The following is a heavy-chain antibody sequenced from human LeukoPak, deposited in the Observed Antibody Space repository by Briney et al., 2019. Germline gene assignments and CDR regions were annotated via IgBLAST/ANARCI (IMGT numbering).Heavy chain of an antibody. CDR3: ARANQGWFDP. V-gene: IGHV4-59*12. D-gene: IGHD1-14*01. CDR2: IYYSGST. Sequence: PSETLSLTCTVSGGSISSYYWTWIRQPPGKGLEWIGYIYYSGSTNYNPSLKSRVTISVDRSKNQFSLKLSSVTAADTAVYYCARANQGWFDPWGQGTLVTVSS. J-gene: IGHJ5*02. CDR1: GGSISSYY.